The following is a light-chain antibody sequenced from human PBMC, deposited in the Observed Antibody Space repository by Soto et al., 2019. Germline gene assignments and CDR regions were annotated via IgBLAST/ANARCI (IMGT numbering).Light chain of an antibody. CDR3: FSYAGSDKSV. J-gene: IGLJ3*02. V-gene: IGLV2-8*01. Sequence: QSALTPPPSASGSPGQSVTISCTGTSSDVGAYNFVSWFQQHPGKAPKLMMYDVSKRPSGVPDRFSGSKSDNTASLTVYGLHAEDEGDYYCFSYAGSDKSVFGGGTKLTVL. CDR1: SSDVGAYNF. CDR2: DVS.